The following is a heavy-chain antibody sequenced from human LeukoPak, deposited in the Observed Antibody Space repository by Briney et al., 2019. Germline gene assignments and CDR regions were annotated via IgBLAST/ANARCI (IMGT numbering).Heavy chain of an antibody. V-gene: IGHV3-23*01. J-gene: IGHJ3*01. D-gene: IGHD1-14*01. CDR3: AKGKINHDGAFDF. Sequence: GRSLRLSCAASGFTFSSYAMHWVRQAPGRGLEWVSSIGAWVPGTSYAKGRFTISRDNSKKTLDLQMNSLRVEDTAVYYCAKGKINHDGAFDFWGQGTMVTVSS. CDR2: IGAWVPGT. CDR1: GFTFSSYA.